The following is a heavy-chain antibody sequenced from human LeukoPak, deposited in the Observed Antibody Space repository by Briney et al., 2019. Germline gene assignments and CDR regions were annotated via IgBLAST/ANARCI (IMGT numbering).Heavy chain of an antibody. CDR3: ARDCSGGSCYQRRYYDSSAKGIDY. V-gene: IGHV4-39*07. Sequence: PSETLSLTCTVSGGSISSYYWSWIRQPPGKGLEWIGSIYYSGSTYYNPSLKSRVTISVDTSKNQFSLKLSSVTAADTAVYYCARDCSGGSCYQRRYYDSSAKGIDYWGQGTLVTVSS. CDR1: GGSISSYY. J-gene: IGHJ4*02. D-gene: IGHD2-15*01. CDR2: IYYSGST.